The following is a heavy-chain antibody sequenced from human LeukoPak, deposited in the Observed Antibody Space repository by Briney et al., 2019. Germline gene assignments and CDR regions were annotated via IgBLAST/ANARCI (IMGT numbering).Heavy chain of an antibody. CDR1: GFTFSNSA. CDR2: LSGSGITT. J-gene: IGHJ4*01. D-gene: IGHD6-19*01. CDR3: AKGIYSSGWGYFDY. Sequence: GGSLRLSCAASGFTFSNSAMSWVRQAPGKGLEWVSALSGSGITTYYADSVKGRFTISRDNSKNTLYLQMNSLRAEDTAVYYCAKGIYSSGWGYFDYWGHGTLVAVSS. V-gene: IGHV3-23*01.